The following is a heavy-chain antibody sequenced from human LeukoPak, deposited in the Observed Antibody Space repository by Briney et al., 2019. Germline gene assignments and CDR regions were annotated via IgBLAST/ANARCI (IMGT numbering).Heavy chain of an antibody. D-gene: IGHD1-26*01. V-gene: IGHV3-66*01. CDR3: ARDPYSGSYVFDY. J-gene: IGHJ4*02. CDR2: IYSGGST. Sequence: GGSLRLSCAASGFTVSSNYMSWVRQAPGKGLEWVSVIYSGGSTCYADSVKGRFTISRDNSKNTLYLQMNSLRAEDTAVYYCARDPYSGSYVFDYWGQGTLVTVSS. CDR1: GFTVSSNY.